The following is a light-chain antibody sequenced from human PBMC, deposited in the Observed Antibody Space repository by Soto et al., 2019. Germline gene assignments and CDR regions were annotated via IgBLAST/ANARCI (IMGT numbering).Light chain of an antibody. J-gene: IGKJ1*01. V-gene: IGKV4-1*01. CDR2: WAS. CDR3: QQYYSILWT. Sequence: DIVMTQSPDSLAVSLSERATINCKSSQSVLYSSNNKNYLAWYQQKPGQPPKLLIYWASTRESGVPDRFSGSGSGTDFTLTISSLQAEDVAVYYCQQYYSILWTFGQGTKVEIK. CDR1: QSVLYSSNNKNY.